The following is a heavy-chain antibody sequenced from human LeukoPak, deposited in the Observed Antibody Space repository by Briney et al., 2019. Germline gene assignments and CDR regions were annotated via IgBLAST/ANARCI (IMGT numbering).Heavy chain of an antibody. V-gene: IGHV4-31*03. CDR3: ASPLRNRTPRQHIVVVPAAKGRGYYYGMDV. CDR1: GGSISSGGYY. CDR2: IYYSGGT. J-gene: IGHJ6*02. D-gene: IGHD2-2*01. Sequence: PSETLSLTCTVSGGSISSGGYYWSWIRQHPGKGLEWIGYIYYSGGTFYNPSLKSRVTISVDTSKNQFSLKLSSVTAADTAVYYCASPLRNRTPRQHIVVVPAAKGRGYYYGMDVWGQGTTVTVSS.